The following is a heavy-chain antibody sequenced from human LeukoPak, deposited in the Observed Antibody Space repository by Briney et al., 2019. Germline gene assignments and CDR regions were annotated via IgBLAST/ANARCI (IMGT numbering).Heavy chain of an antibody. CDR1: GGSISSSSYY. V-gene: IGHV4-39*07. CDR2: IYYSGST. CDR3: ARLQGSKLIAAAGTGDY. J-gene: IGHJ4*02. D-gene: IGHD6-13*01. Sequence: SETLSLTCTVPGGSISSSSYYWGWIRQPPGKGLEWIGSIYYSGSTYYNPSLKSRVTISVDTSKNQFSLKLSSVTAADTAVYYCARLQGSKLIAAAGTGDYWGQGTLVTVSS.